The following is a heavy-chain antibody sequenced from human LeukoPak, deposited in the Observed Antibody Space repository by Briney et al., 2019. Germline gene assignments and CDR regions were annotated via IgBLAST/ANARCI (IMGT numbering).Heavy chain of an antibody. D-gene: IGHD4-17*01. CDR2: INWNGGST. CDR1: GFTFDDYG. J-gene: IGHJ3*02. V-gene: IGHV3-20*04. CDR3: ARNHDYGDYVPLAFDI. Sequence: GGSLRLSCAASGFTFDDYGMSWVRQAPGKGLEWVSGINWNGGSTGYADSVKGRFTISRDNAKSSLYLQMNSLRAEDTALYYCARNHDYGDYVPLAFDIWGQGTMVTVSS.